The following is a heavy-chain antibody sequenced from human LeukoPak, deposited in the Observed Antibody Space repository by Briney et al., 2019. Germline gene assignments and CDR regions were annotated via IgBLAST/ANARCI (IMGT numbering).Heavy chain of an antibody. CDR2: ISGSGGST. CDR3: AKSIFGVVIGDTI. Sequence: GGSLRLSCAASGFTFSSYAMSWVRQAPGKGLEWVSAISGSGGSTYYADSVKGRFTIFRDNSKNTLYLQMNSLRAEDTAVYYCAKSIFGVVIGDTIWGQGTLVTVSS. D-gene: IGHD3-3*01. V-gene: IGHV3-23*01. CDR1: GFTFSSYA. J-gene: IGHJ4*02.